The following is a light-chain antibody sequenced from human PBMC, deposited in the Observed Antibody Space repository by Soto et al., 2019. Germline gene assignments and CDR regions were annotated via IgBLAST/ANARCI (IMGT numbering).Light chain of an antibody. CDR3: QQANGSHTWT. CDR1: QGIRTW. V-gene: IGKV1-12*01. CDR2: AAS. Sequence: DIHMTQSPSSVSASVGYIFSITCRASQGIRTWLAWYQQKPGKAPKLLIYAASSLQSGVPSRFRGSGSGTDFTLTISSLKTEDSANYYCQQANGSHTWTFGHGTKVDIK. J-gene: IGKJ1*01.